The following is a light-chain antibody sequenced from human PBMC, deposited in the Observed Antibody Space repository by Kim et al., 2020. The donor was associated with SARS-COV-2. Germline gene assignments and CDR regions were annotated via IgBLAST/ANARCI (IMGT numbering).Light chain of an antibody. J-gene: IGLJ3*02. CDR1: SSDGGGYNY. V-gene: IGLV2-14*03. CDR2: DVS. Sequence: GQSITLSCTGTSSDGGGYNYVSWYQQHPGKAPKLMIYDVSNRPSGVSNRFSGSKSGNTASLTISGLQAEDEADYYCSSYTSSSTRVFGGGTKLTVL. CDR3: SSYTSSSTRV.